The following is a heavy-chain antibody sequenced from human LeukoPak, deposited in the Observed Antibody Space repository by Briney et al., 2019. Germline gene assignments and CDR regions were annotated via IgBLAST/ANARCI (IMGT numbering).Heavy chain of an antibody. CDR1: GCTFSSYA. V-gene: IGHV3-23*01. CDR3: SKAPIWTGYCAYFDY. D-gene: IGHD3/OR15-3a*01. J-gene: IGHJ4*02. Sequence: GGSLRLSCAASGCTFSSYAMSWVRQAPGKGLEWVSAISGSGGSTYYADSVTSRFTISRDNSKNTLYFQMNSLIAEDTAVYYCSKAPIWTGYCAYFDYWGQGTLVTVSS. CDR2: ISGSGGST.